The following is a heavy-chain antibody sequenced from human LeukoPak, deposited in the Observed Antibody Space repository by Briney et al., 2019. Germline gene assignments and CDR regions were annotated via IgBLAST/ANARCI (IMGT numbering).Heavy chain of an antibody. J-gene: IGHJ4*02. CDR3: ARLVAGAGITY. CDR2: INPSGSSI. D-gene: IGHD6-19*01. V-gene: IGHV1-46*01. CDR1: GYTFTNYY. Sequence: ASVKVSCKVSGYTFTNYYTHWVRQAPGQGLEWMGIINPSGSSIGYAQKFQGRVTLTRDTSTSTVYMELSTLRSEDTAVYYCARLVAGAGITYWGQGTLVTVSS.